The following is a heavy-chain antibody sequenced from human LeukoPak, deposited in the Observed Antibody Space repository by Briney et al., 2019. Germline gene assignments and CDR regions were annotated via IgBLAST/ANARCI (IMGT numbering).Heavy chain of an antibody. CDR3: TSRVNYYYGMDV. Sequence: GGSLRLSCAASGFTFSGSAVHWVRQASGNGLEWVGRIRSRANNYATAYAASVKGRFTISRDDSKNTAYLQMNSLKTEDTAVYYCTSRVNYYYGMDVGGQGTTVTVS. D-gene: IGHD4-11*01. V-gene: IGHV3-73*01. J-gene: IGHJ6*02. CDR2: IRSRANNYAT. CDR1: GFTFSGSA.